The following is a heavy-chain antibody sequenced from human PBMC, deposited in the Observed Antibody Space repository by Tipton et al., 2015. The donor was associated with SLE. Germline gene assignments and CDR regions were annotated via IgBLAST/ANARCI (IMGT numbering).Heavy chain of an antibody. J-gene: IGHJ1*01. CDR1: GASVSSSVYS. V-gene: IGHV4-39*07. D-gene: IGHD2/OR15-2a*01. CDR3: VRLRREHQIVRLGWF. CDR2: MFYTGSA. Sequence: TLSLTCTVSGASVSSSVYSWGWIRQPPGKGLQWIGAMFYTGSAHYNPSLKGRVSISVDTSKNVFSLNVSSVTAADTAEYHCVRLRREHQIVRLGWFWGLGTLVTVS.